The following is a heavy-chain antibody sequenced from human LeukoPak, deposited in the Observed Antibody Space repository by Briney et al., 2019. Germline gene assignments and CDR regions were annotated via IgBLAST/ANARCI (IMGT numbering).Heavy chain of an antibody. CDR1: GFTFSSYA. D-gene: IGHD3-10*01. V-gene: IGHV3-23*01. Sequence: GGSLRLSCAASGFTFSSYAMSWVRQAPGKGLEWVLAISGSGGSTYYADSVKGRFTISRDNSKNTLYLQMNSLRAEDTAVYYCAKEKSRSYGSGSYYCYWGQGTLVTVSS. CDR3: AKEKSRSYGSGSYYCY. CDR2: ISGSGGST. J-gene: IGHJ4*02.